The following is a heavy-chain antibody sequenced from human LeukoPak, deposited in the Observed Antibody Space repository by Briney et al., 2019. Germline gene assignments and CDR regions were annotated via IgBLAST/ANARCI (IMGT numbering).Heavy chain of an antibody. D-gene: IGHD3-3*01. CDR1: GFTFSSCA. CDR3: ARDWKESNYDFWSGYYNGPSFDY. J-gene: IGHJ4*02. V-gene: IGHV3-30-3*01. CDR2: ISYDGSNK. Sequence: PGGSLRLSCAASGFTFSSCAMHWVRQAPGKGLEWVAVISYDGSNKYYADSVKGRFTISRDNSKNTLYLQMNSLRAEDTAVYYCARDWKESNYDFWSGYYNGPSFDYWGQGTLVTVSS.